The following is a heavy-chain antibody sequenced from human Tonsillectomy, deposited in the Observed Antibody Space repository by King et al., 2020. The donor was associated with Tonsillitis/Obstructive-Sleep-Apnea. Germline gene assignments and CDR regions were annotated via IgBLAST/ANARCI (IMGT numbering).Heavy chain of an antibody. D-gene: IGHD1-26*01. CDR3: AGTRCVGATFRCCDP. Sequence: VQLVQSGAEVKKPGASVKVSCKASGYTFTSYGISWVRQAPGQGLEWMGWISDYNGNTNYAQKLQGRVTMTTDTYTSTAYMELRSLRSDDTAVYYCAGTRCVGATFRCCDPWGQGTLVTVSS. V-gene: IGHV1-18*01. J-gene: IGHJ5*02. CDR2: ISDYNGNT. CDR1: GYTFTSYG.